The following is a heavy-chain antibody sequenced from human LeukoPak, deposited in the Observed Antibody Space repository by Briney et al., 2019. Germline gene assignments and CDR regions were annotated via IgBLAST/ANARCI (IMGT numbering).Heavy chain of an antibody. V-gene: IGHV3-48*04. Sequence: GGSLRLSCAASGFTFSSHWLTWVRQAPGKGLEWVSFIDTSSTTMYYTDSVKGRFTISRDNAKNSLYLQMNSLKVEDTAIYYCARDNWVDCWGQGTLVTVSS. J-gene: IGHJ5*01. CDR1: GFTFSSHW. CDR3: ARDNWVDC. CDR2: IDTSSTTM.